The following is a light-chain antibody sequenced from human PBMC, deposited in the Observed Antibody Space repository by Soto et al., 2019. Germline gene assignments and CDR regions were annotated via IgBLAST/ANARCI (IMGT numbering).Light chain of an antibody. CDR2: DVS. J-gene: IGKJ1*01. V-gene: IGKV3-11*01. CDR3: QQRGDWPA. Sequence: EILFTQSPATLSLSPGERPTLSCRASQSVSSYLAWYQQKPGQAPRLLFYDVSNRANGIPDRLSSSASGTTFTLTIRSLEPEDFAIYDCQQRGDWPAFGQGTKVDIK. CDR1: QSVSSY.